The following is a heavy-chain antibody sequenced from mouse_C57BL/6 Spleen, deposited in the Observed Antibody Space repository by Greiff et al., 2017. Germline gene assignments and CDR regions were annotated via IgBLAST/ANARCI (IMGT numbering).Heavy chain of an antibody. V-gene: IGHV14-1*01. Sequence: VQLQQSGAELVRPGASVKLSCTASGFNIKHYYMHWVKQRPEQGLEWIGRIAPEDGDTEYDPKFQGKATMTANTSSNTAYLQPSSLTSEDTAGYYCTTTDFGYWGQGTTLTVSS. CDR3: TTTDFGY. J-gene: IGHJ2*01. CDR1: GFNIKHYY. CDR2: IAPEDGDT.